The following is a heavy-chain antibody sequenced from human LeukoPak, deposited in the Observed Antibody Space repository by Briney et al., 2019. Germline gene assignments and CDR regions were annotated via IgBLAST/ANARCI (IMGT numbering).Heavy chain of an antibody. CDR1: GYSFASYW. CDR2: IYPGDSDT. CDR3: ARQWGDCSSTSCYSAY. Sequence: TPGESLKISCKGSGYSFASYWIAWVRQMPGKGLEWMGIIYPGDSDTRYSPSFQGQVTISADKSISTAYLQWSSLKASDTAIYYCARQWGDCSSTSCYSAYWGQGTLATVSS. V-gene: IGHV5-51*01. J-gene: IGHJ4*02. D-gene: IGHD2-2*01.